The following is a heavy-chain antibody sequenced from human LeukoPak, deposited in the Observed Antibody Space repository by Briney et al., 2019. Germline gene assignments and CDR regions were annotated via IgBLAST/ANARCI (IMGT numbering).Heavy chain of an antibody. Sequence: PGGSLRLSCAASGFTFSDSAMHWVRQASGKGLEWVGRIRNKANSYATAYAASVKGRFTISRDDSKNTAYLQMNSLKTEDTAMYYCTRRIDGSGSSGYFDYWGQGTLVTVSS. CDR1: GFTFSDSA. V-gene: IGHV3-73*01. J-gene: IGHJ4*02. CDR3: TRRIDGSGSSGYFDY. CDR2: IRNKANSYAT. D-gene: IGHD3-10*01.